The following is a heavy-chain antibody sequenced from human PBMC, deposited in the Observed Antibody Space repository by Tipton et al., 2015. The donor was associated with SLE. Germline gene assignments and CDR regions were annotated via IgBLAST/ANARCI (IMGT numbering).Heavy chain of an antibody. CDR3: ARGPVSGRRYFDF. V-gene: IGHV3-66*01. CDR2: FFGADST. CDR1: GVTISSNF. D-gene: IGHD6-19*01. J-gene: IGHJ4*02. Sequence: SGVTISSNFMSWVRQAPGKGLGWVSVFFGADSTYYADSVKGRFIVSRDSSKNTLFLQMNSLRAEDTAVYYCARGPVSGRRYFDFWGQGTLVTVSS.